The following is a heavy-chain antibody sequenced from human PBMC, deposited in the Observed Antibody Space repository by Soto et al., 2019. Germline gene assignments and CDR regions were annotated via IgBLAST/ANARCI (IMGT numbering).Heavy chain of an antibody. J-gene: IGHJ5*02. Sequence: SDTLSLTCAVYGGSLNNYYWNWIRQPPGKGLEWIGEINHSGSTNYSPSLESRVTISVDTPKNQFSLKLTSVTAADTAVYYCARKLRFLGGNWLATWGQGTLVTVSS. V-gene: IGHV4-34*01. CDR2: INHSGST. CDR3: ARKLRFLGGNWLAT. CDR1: GGSLNNYY. D-gene: IGHD3-3*01.